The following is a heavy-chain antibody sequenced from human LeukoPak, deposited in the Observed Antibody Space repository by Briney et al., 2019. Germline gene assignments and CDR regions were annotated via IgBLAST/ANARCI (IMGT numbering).Heavy chain of an antibody. V-gene: IGHV3-48*03. J-gene: IGHJ4*02. CDR3: ASGAQSDY. CDR1: GFTFRTYE. CDR2: INNCGNTI. D-gene: IGHD1-26*01. Sequence: GGSLRLSCAVSGFTFRTYEMNWVRQAPGKGLEWVSSINNCGNTIYYAASVKGRFTISRDNSKHSLYLQMNSLRAEDTAVYYCASGAQSDYWGQGTLVTVSS.